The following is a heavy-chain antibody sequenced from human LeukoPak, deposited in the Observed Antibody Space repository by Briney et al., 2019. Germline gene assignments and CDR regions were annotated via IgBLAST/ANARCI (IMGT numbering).Heavy chain of an antibody. J-gene: IGHJ4*02. Sequence: GGSLRLSCAASGFTFSSYAMSWVRQAPGKGLEWVSAISGSGGSTYYADSVKGRFTISRDNSKNTLYLQMNSLRAEDTAVYYCAKDAAPGGYSSGWYPLFDYWGQGTLVTVSS. V-gene: IGHV3-23*01. D-gene: IGHD6-19*01. CDR3: AKDAAPGGYSSGWYPLFDY. CDR1: GFTFSSYA. CDR2: ISGSGGST.